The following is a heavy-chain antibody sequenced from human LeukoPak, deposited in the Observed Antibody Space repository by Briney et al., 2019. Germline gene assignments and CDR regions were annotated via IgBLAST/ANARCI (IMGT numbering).Heavy chain of an antibody. CDR3: AKGSAVADINFDY. CDR1: GFTFSSCV. J-gene: IGHJ4*02. CDR2: ISYDGSNE. D-gene: IGHD6-19*01. V-gene: IGHV3-30*18. Sequence: PGGSLRLSCAASGFTFSSCVMHWVRQPPGKGLEWVAVISYDGSNEHYVDSVKGRFTISRDNSKNTLYLQMNSLRAEDTAVYYCAKGSAVADINFDYWGQGTLVTVSS.